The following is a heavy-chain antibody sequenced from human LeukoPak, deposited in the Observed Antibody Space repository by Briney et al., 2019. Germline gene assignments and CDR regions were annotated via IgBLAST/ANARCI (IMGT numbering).Heavy chain of an antibody. D-gene: IGHD4-11*01. Sequence: PGGSLRLSCAASGFTFSSYAMHWVRQAPGKGLEWVAGISYDGSNKYYADSVRGRFTISRDNSKNTLYLQMNSLRAEDTAVYYCARVDYSNYLLIYYYYYMDVWGKGTTVTVSS. CDR1: GFTFSSYA. V-gene: IGHV3-30-3*01. CDR3: ARVDYSNYLLIYYYYYMDV. CDR2: ISYDGSNK. J-gene: IGHJ6*03.